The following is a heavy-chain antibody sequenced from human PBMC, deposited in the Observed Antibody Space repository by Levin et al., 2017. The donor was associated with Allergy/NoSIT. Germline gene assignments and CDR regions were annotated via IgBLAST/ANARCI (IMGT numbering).Heavy chain of an antibody. J-gene: IGHJ4*02. CDR2: INHSGST. Sequence: SETLSLTCAVYGGSFSGYYWSWIRQPPGKGLEWIGEINHSGSTNYNPSLKSRVTISVDTSKNQFSLKLSSVTAADTAVYYCARLVDPNYFDYWGQGTLVTVSS. D-gene: IGHD2-15*01. CDR3: ARLVDPNYFDY. V-gene: IGHV4-34*01. CDR1: GGSFSGYY.